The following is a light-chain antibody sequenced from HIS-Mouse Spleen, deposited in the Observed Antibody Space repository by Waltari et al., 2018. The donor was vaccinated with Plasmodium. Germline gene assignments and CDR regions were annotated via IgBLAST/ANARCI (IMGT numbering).Light chain of an antibody. V-gene: IGLV3-10*01. CDR1: ALPKQY. CDR2: EDS. CDR3: YSTDSSGNHRV. J-gene: IGLJ3*02. Sequence: SYELTQPPSVSVSPGQTARITCSGDALPKQYAYWYQHKSAQAPVLVIYEDSKRPSGIPERFSGSSSGTMATLTISGAQVEDEADYYCYSTDSSGNHRVFGGGTKLTVL.